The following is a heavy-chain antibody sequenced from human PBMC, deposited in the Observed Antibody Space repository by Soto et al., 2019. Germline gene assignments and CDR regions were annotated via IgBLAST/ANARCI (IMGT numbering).Heavy chain of an antibody. Sequence: SETLSLTCTVSGGSISSYYWSWIRQPPGKGLEWIGYIYYSGSTNYNPSLKSRVTISVDTSKNQFSLKLISVTAADTAVYYCARGGYYDSSGYYYFDYWGQGTLVTVSS. CDR1: GGSISSYY. J-gene: IGHJ4*02. CDR2: IYYSGST. CDR3: ARGGYYDSSGYYYFDY. D-gene: IGHD3-22*01. V-gene: IGHV4-59*01.